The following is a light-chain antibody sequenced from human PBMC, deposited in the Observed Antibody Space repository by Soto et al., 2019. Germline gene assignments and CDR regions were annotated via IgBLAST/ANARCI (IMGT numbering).Light chain of an antibody. V-gene: IGKV3-11*01. CDR2: GAS. CDR1: QSVRDN. CDR3: QHRGRWPRT. J-gene: IGKJ2*01. Sequence: EIVMTHSPATLSVSPGERATLSCRASQSVRDNLAWYQQKPGQAPRLLIYGASTRATGIPARFSGSGSGTDFTLTISSLEPEDFAVYYCQHRGRWPRTFGQGTKLESK.